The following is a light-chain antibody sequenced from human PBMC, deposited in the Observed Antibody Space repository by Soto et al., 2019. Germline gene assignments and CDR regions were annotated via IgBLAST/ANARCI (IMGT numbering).Light chain of an antibody. J-gene: IGLJ2*01. Sequence: QSVLTQPASVSGSPGQSITISCTGTSSDVGHPYNYVSWYQQHPGKAPKLLIFEVNNRPSGVSHRFSGSKSGNTASLTISDLQGEDEADYYCSSYTTNNTVVFGGGTKLTVL. CDR3: SSYTTNNTVV. V-gene: IGLV2-14*01. CDR2: EVN. CDR1: SSDVGHPYNY.